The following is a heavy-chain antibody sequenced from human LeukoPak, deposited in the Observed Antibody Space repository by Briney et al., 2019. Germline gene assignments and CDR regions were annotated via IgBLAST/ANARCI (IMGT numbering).Heavy chain of an antibody. J-gene: IGHJ4*02. CDR1: GGSISSGGYY. V-gene: IGHV4-30-2*01. CDR3: ARGDSYGYEGHY. Sequence: PSQTPSLTCTVSGGSISSGGYYWSWIRQPPGKGLEWIGYIYHSGSTYYNPSLKSRVTISVDRSKNQFSLKLSSVTAADTAVYYCARGDSYGYEGHYWGQGTLVTVSS. CDR2: IYHSGST. D-gene: IGHD5-18*01.